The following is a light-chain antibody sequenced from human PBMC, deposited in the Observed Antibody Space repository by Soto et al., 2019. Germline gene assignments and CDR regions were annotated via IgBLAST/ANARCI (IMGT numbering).Light chain of an antibody. V-gene: IGKV1-5*01. CDR3: QHDNSLWA. J-gene: IGKJ1*01. Sequence: QMTQSPSTLSGSVGDRATIPGRASQTISRWLAWYKQQPGKAPNILIYDASSVESGVPSRCSGSGAGTESTLTIRILQPDDVANYYCQHDNSLWAFGQGTKLDIK. CDR2: DAS. CDR1: QTISRW.